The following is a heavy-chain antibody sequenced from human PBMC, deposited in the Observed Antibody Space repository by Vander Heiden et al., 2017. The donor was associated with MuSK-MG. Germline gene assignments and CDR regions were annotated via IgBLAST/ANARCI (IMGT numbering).Heavy chain of an antibody. Sequence: EVQLLESGGGLVQPGGSLRLSCAASGFTFSSYALSWVGQAPGKGLEWVSAISGSGGSTYYADSVKGRFTISRDNSKNTLYLQMNSLRAEDTAVYYCAKASPSKGGGGRAPFDYWGQGTLVTVSS. V-gene: IGHV3-23*01. J-gene: IGHJ4*02. D-gene: IGHD2-21*01. CDR3: AKASPSKGGGGRAPFDY. CDR2: ISGSGGST. CDR1: GFTFSSYA.